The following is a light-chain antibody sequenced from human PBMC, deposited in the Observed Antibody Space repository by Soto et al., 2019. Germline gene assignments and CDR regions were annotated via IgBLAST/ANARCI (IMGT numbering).Light chain of an antibody. J-gene: IGKJ1*01. Sequence: EIVITQPPASQSASQGQTATLSCRPSQSIRTDFAWSQQKPGQAPRRLMYGAWTRATGIPPRFSGRGSDTELTLTTSTLHSVEVAVYYCQHYNSWPPWTFGKGTKVDI. V-gene: IGKV3-15*01. CDR3: QHYNSWPPWT. CDR2: GAW. CDR1: QSIRTD.